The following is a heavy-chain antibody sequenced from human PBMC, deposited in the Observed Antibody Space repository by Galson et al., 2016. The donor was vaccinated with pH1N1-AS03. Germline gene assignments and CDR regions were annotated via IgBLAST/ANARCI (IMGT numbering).Heavy chain of an antibody. CDR1: GFSLSDYY. V-gene: IGHV3-11*03. Sequence: SLRLSCAASGFSLSDYYMTWIRQAPGKGLEGVAYISFTSDYRHYADSVKGRFTISRDNAKDALYLQMDSLRVEDTAVYYCARARGGEDAWSQDVWGQGTTVTVSS. D-gene: IGHD2-21*01. CDR3: ARARGGEDAWSQDV. CDR2: ISFTSDYR. J-gene: IGHJ6*02.